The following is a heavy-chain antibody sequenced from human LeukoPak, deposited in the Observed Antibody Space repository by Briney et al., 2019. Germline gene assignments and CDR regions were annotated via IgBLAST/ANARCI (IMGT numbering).Heavy chain of an antibody. CDR2: ISWNSDSI. V-gene: IGHV3-9*01. D-gene: IGHD6-19*01. CDR3: AKDNRRHYTSGPNPDSLH. Sequence: GGSLRLSCAGSGFIFNNYAMHWVRQPPGKGLEWVSGISWNSDSIDYADSVKGRFTISRDNAKNSLYLQMNSLRVEDTAFYYCAKDNRRHYTSGPNPDSLHWGQGALVTVSS. CDR1: GFIFNNYA. J-gene: IGHJ4*02.